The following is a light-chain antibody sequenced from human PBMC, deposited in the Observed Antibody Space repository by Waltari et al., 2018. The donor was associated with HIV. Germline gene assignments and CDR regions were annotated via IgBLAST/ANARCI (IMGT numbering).Light chain of an antibody. V-gene: IGLV2-14*01. CDR1: SSDVGGYNY. CDR3: SSYTSSSTSWV. J-gene: IGLJ3*02. CDR2: DVS. Sequence: QSALTQPASVSGSPGQSITIPCTGTSSDVGGYNYVSWYQQHPGKAPKLMIYDVSNRPSGVSNRFSGSKSGNTASLTISGLQAEDEADYYCSSYTSSSTSWVFGGGTKLTVL.